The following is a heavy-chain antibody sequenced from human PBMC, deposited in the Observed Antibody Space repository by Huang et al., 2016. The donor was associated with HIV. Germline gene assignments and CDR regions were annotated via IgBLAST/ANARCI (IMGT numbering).Heavy chain of an antibody. CDR1: GFTGCSNY. J-gene: IGHJ5*02. CDR2: IYSGGST. CDR3: ARGMVRGVTLNWFDP. Sequence: EVQLVETGGGLIQPGGSLRLSCAASGFTGCSNYMSWVRQAPGKGRGWVSVIYSGGSTYDGDSVKGRFTISRDNSKNTLYLQMNSLRAEDTAVYYCARGMVRGVTLNWFDPWGQGTLVTVSS. D-gene: IGHD3-10*01. V-gene: IGHV3-53*02.